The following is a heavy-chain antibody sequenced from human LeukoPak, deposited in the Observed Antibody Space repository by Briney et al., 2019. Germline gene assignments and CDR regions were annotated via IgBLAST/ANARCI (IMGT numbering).Heavy chain of an antibody. D-gene: IGHD3-10*01. V-gene: IGHV4-59*01. Sequence: PSETLSLTCTVSGGSISSYYWSWIRQPPGKGLEWIGYIYYSGSTNYNPSLTSRVTISVDTSKNQFSLKLSSVTAADTAVYYCARDVRGVIMGYAFDIWGQGTMVTVSS. CDR3: ARDVRGVIMGYAFDI. CDR2: IYYSGST. CDR1: GGSISSYY. J-gene: IGHJ3*02.